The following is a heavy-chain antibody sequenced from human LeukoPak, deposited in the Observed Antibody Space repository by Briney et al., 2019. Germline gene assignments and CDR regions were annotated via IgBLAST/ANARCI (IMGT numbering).Heavy chain of an antibody. D-gene: IGHD6-6*01. Sequence: GGSLRLSCAASGFTFSDYYMSWIRQAPGKGLEWVSYISSSSSYTNYADSVKGRFTISRDNAKNSLYLQMNSLRAEDTAVYYCARVSSQYSSSSDYYYGMDVWGQGTTVTVSS. V-gene: IGHV3-11*06. CDR2: ISSSSSYT. J-gene: IGHJ6*02. CDR3: ARVSSQYSSSSDYYYGMDV. CDR1: GFTFSDYY.